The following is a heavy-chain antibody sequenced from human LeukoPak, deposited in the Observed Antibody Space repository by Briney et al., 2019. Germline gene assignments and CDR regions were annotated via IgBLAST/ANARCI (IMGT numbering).Heavy chain of an antibody. J-gene: IGHJ6*02. CDR2: INPNNGGP. CDR3: ARAQSSTSLCAMDA. D-gene: IGHD2-2*01. Sequence: APVKVSCKASGYTFTGYYMHWVRQAPGQGLEWMGWINPNNGGPNYEQKFQGRITMTRDTSITTAYMELSRLRSDDTAVYYCARAQSSTSLCAMDAWGQGTTVTVSS. V-gene: IGHV1-2*02. CDR1: GYTFTGYY.